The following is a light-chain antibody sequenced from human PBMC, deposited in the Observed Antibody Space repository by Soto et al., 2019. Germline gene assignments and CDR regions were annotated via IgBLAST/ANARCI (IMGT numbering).Light chain of an antibody. J-gene: IGKJ2*01. CDR2: AAS. V-gene: IGKV1-39*01. Sequence: DIQMTQSPSSLSASVGDRVTITCRASQSISSYLNWYQQKPGKAPKRLIYAASSFQSGVPSRFSGSGSGTDFTLTISSLQPEDFASYYCQQSYSAPYTFGQGTKVEIK. CDR3: QQSYSAPYT. CDR1: QSISSY.